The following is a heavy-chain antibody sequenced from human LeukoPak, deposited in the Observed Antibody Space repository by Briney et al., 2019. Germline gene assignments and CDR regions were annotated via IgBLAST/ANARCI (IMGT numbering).Heavy chain of an antibody. D-gene: IGHD1-26*01. CDR2: IFPKTGGT. V-gene: IGHV1-2*02. CDR3: AGPWDQVGFDP. J-gene: IGHJ5*02. CDR1: GYTFTGYY. Sequence: ASVKVSCKASGYTFTGYYLHWVRQAPGQGLEWMGWIFPKTGGTSYAQKFQGRVTMTRDTSISTAYMELIGLRSDVTAVYYCAGPWDQVGFDPWGQGTLVTVSS.